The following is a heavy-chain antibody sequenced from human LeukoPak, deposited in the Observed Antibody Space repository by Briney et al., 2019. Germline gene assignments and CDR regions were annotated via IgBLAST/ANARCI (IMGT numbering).Heavy chain of an antibody. J-gene: IGHJ3*02. CDR2: ISGSGGST. CDR1: GFTFSSYA. V-gene: IGHV3-23*01. Sequence: GGSPRLSCAASGFTFSSYAMSWVRQAPGKGLEWVSAISGSGGSTYYADSVKGRFTISRDNSKNTLYLQMNSLRAEETAVYDGATVYDSSGFVRGYDAFDIWGQGTMVTVSS. D-gene: IGHD3-22*01. CDR3: ATVYDSSGFVRGYDAFDI.